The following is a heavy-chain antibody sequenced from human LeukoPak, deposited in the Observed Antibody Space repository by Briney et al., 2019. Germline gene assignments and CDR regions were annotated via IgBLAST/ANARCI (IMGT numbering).Heavy chain of an antibody. Sequence: PGKSLRLSCAASGFTFSSYSMNWVRQAPGKGLEWVSSISSSSSYIYYADSVKGRFTISRDNAKNSLYLQMNSLRAEDTAVYYCARGPGGSYILRRYYFDYWGQGTLVTVSS. J-gene: IGHJ4*02. CDR1: GFTFSSYS. V-gene: IGHV3-21*01. D-gene: IGHD1-26*01. CDR2: ISSSSSYI. CDR3: ARGPGGSYILRRYYFDY.